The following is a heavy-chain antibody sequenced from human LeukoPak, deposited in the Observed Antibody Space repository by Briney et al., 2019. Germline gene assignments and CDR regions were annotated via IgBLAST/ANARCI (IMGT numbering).Heavy chain of an antibody. CDR1: Y. CDR3: ARDRNSGSYCSDY. J-gene: IGHJ4*02. Sequence: YIXWVRQAPGQGPEWVGIINPSSAYTTYSQKLQGRVTMTRDTSTSTVYMELSSLTSEDTAVYYCARDRNSGSYCSDYWGQGTLVTVSS. V-gene: IGHV1-46*01. D-gene: IGHD1-26*01. CDR2: INPSSAYT.